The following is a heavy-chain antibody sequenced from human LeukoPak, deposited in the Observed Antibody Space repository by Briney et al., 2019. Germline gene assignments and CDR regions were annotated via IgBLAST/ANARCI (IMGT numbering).Heavy chain of an antibody. CDR1: GFTFSSYS. V-gene: IGHV3-23*01. D-gene: IGHD4-17*01. CDR3: AKVYGDYRFYFDY. J-gene: IGHJ4*02. CDR2: ISGSGGST. Sequence: GGSLRLSCAASGFTFSSYSMNWVRQAPGKGLEWVSAISGSGGSTYYADSVKGRFTISRDNSKNTLYLQMNSLRAEDTAVYYCAKVYGDYRFYFDYWGQGTLVTVSS.